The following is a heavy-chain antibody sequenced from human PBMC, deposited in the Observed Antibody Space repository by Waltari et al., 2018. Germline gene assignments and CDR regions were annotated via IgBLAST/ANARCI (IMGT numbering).Heavy chain of an antibody. J-gene: IGHJ4*02. Sequence: QVQLQESGPGLVKPSETLSLTCAVSGYSISSGYNWGWIRQPPGKGLEWIGSIYHSGSTYYNPSLKSRVTISVDTSKNQFSLKLSSVTAADTAVYYCAREGAVAGTRPIDYWGQGTLVTVSS. D-gene: IGHD6-19*01. CDR1: GYSISSGYN. CDR3: AREGAVAGTRPIDY. V-gene: IGHV4-38-2*02. CDR2: IYHSGST.